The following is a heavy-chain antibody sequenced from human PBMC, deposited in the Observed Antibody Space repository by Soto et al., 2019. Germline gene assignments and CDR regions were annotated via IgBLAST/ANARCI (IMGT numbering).Heavy chain of an antibody. V-gene: IGHV6-1*01. CDR1: GASVSSTSAA. CDR3: ARDDGGTSSSSFNI. CDR2: TYYRSKWYS. D-gene: IGHD6-13*01. Sequence: PLQSLSLTCAFPGASVSSTSAACNWIRQSPSRCLEWLGRTYYRSKWYSDYVVSVKSRITINPGTSKNQFSLQLNSVTPEDTAVYYCARDDGGTSSSSFNIWRQGTMVTVSS. J-gene: IGHJ3*02.